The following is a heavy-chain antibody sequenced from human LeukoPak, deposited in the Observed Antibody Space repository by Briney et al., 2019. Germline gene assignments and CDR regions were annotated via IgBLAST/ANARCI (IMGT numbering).Heavy chain of an antibody. D-gene: IGHD4-17*01. V-gene: IGHV3-30*01. Sequence: GGSLRLSCAASGFTFSSYAMRWVRQAPGKGLEWVAVISYDGSNKYYADSVKGRFTISRDNSKNTLYLQMNSLRAEDTAVYYCARDFSYGDPTNYWGQGTLVTVSS. CDR3: ARDFSYGDPTNY. CDR1: GFTFSSYA. CDR2: ISYDGSNK. J-gene: IGHJ4*02.